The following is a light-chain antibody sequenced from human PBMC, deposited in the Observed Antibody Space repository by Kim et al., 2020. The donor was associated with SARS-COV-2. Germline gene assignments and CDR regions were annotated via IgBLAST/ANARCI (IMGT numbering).Light chain of an antibody. CDR1: SGSIASNY. V-gene: IGLV6-57*01. CDR2: EDN. J-gene: IGLJ3*02. Sequence: LTQPHSVTESPGKTVTISCTRSSGSIASNYEQWYQQRPGSSPTTVIYEDNQRPSGVPDRFSGSIDSSFHSASLPHSGLETEDEADYYCQSYDSSNQVFGGGTQLTVL. CDR3: QSYDSSNQV.